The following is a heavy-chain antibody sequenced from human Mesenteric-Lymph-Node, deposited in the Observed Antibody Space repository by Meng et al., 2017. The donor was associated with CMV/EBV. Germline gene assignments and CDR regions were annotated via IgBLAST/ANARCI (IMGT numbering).Heavy chain of an antibody. J-gene: IGHJ6*02. Sequence: SQTLSLTCAVYGGSFSGYYWSWVRQPPGRGLEWIGEINHIGNTNYNPSLKSRVTISVDTSKNQISLKLRSVTAADTAVYYCARAFCGGECYSSSNYYYGMDVWGQGTTVTISS. V-gene: IGHV4-34*01. CDR3: ARAFCGGECYSSSNYYYGMDV. D-gene: IGHD2-21*01. CDR1: GGSFSGYY. CDR2: INHIGNT.